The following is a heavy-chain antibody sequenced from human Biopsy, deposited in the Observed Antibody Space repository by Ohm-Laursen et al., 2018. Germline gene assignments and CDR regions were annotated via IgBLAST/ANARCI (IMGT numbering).Heavy chain of an antibody. D-gene: IGHD3-10*02. CDR2: ISSSGLTL. Sequence: SLRLSCSASGFIFSYYEMNWFRQAPGRRLEWVSYISSSGLTLYYAESVKGRFTISRDDARRPLYLQMHSLRVEDTGIYYCAVTRFMLGSDSWGQGTLVTVSS. CDR1: GFIFSYYE. V-gene: IGHV3-48*03. CDR3: AVTRFMLGSDS. J-gene: IGHJ4*02.